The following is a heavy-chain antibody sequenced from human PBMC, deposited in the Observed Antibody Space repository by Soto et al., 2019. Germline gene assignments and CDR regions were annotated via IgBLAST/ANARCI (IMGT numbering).Heavy chain of an antibody. D-gene: IGHD5-12*01. Sequence: QVQLVQSGAEVKKPGSSVKVSCKASGGTFSSYAISWVRQAPGQGLEWLGGIIPIFGTANYAQKFQGRVTITADESTSTAYMELSSLRSEDTAVYYCASDSGYEGVYYYYGMDVWGQGTTVTVSS. CDR3: ASDSGYEGVYYYYGMDV. V-gene: IGHV1-69*01. CDR1: GGTFSSYA. J-gene: IGHJ6*02. CDR2: IIPIFGTA.